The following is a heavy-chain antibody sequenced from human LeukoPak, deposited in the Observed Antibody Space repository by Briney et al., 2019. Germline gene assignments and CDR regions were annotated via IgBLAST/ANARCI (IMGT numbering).Heavy chain of an antibody. D-gene: IGHD2-2*01. CDR3: ASGADIVVVPAEVGMDV. Sequence: SETLSLTRAVYGGCLSGYYWSRIRQPPGKGLEWIGEINHSVSTNYNASLKSRVTISADTSKPQFSLKLSSVTAADPAVYSCASGADIVVVPAEVGMDVWSHGTTVTVSS. CDR2: INHSVST. CDR1: GGCLSGYY. J-gene: IGHJ6*02. V-gene: IGHV4-34*01.